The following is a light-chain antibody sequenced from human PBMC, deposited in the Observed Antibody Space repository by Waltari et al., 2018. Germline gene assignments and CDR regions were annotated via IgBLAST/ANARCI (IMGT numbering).Light chain of an antibody. CDR1: QSVRNY. Sequence: EIVLKQSPATLSLSPGDRATLPCRASQSVRNYLAWYRQKPGQAPRLLIYDASERAPGIPARFSGSGSGTDFTLTISSLEPDDFAVYYCQHRHNWPPTFTFGQGTKLEVK. CDR3: QHRHNWPPTFT. CDR2: DAS. J-gene: IGKJ2*01. V-gene: IGKV3-11*01.